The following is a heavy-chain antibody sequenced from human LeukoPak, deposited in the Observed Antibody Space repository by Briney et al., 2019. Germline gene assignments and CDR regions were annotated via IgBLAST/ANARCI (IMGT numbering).Heavy chain of an antibody. J-gene: IGHJ6*04. CDR3: AELGITMIGGV. D-gene: IGHD3-10*02. CDR1: GLNFKFYA. V-gene: IGHV3-48*03. Sequence: QTGGSLRLSCAVSGLNFKFYAMSWVRQAPGKGLEWVSYISSSGSTIYYADSVKGRFTISRDNAKNSLYLQMNSLRAEDTAVYYCAELGITMIGGVWGKGTTVTISS. CDR2: ISSSGSTI.